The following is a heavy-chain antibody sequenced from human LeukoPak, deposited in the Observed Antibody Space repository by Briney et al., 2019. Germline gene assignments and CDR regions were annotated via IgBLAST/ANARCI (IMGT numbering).Heavy chain of an antibody. CDR2: INHSGST. J-gene: IGHJ4*02. CDR3: ARVGYCSGGSCEESDVVY. D-gene: IGHD2-15*01. Sequence: SETLSLTCTVSGVSIASYYWSWIRQPPGKGLEWIGEINHSGSTNYNPSLKSRVTISVDTSKNQFSLKLSSVTAADTAVYYCARVGYCSGGSCEESDVVYWGQGTLVTVSS. V-gene: IGHV4-34*01. CDR1: GVSIASYY.